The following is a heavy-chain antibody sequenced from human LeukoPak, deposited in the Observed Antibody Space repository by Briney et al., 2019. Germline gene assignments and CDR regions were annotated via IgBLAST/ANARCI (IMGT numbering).Heavy chain of an antibody. Sequence: ASVKVSCKASGGTFSSYAISWVRQAPGQGLEWMGRIIPILGIANYAQKFQGRVTITADKSTSTAYMELSSLRSEDTAVYYCARRLIAVAGTEFDYWGQGTLVTVSS. V-gene: IGHV1-69*04. CDR3: ARRLIAVAGTEFDY. CDR2: IIPILGIA. CDR1: GGTFSSYA. J-gene: IGHJ4*02. D-gene: IGHD6-19*01.